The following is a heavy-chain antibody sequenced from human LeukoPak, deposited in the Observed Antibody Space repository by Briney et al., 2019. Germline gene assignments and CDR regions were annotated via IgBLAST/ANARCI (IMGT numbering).Heavy chain of an antibody. CDR1: GYTLTELS. D-gene: IGHD3-22*01. CDR2: FDPEDGET. CDR3: ATAAPYYYDSSGPQLPGFDY. Sequence: ASVKVSCKVSGYTLTELSMHWVRQAPGKGLEWMGGFDPEDGETIYAQKFQGRVTMTEDTSTDTAYMELSSLRSEDTAVYYCATAAPYYYDSSGPQLPGFDYWGQGTLVTVSS. V-gene: IGHV1-24*01. J-gene: IGHJ4*02.